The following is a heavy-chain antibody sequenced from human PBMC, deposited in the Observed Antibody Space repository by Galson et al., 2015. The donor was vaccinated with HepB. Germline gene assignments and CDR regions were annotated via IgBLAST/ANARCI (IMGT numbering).Heavy chain of an antibody. CDR3: ARRGRFGIAAADHGLY. D-gene: IGHD6-13*01. Sequence: SVKVSCKASGYTFTMYAMHWVRQAPGQRPEWMGWINVGNGNTKYSQKFQGRVTITRDTSASTAYMELGSLKSEDTAVYYCARRGRFGIAAADHGLYWGQGTLVTVSS. J-gene: IGHJ4*02. CDR2: INVGNGNT. CDR1: GYTFTMYA. V-gene: IGHV1-3*01.